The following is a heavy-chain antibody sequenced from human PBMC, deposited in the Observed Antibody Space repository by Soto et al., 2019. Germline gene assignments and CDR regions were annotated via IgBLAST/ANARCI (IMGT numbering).Heavy chain of an antibody. CDR1: GVSITAYY. CDR2: IYHSGDI. CDR3: VRDSGRDGISPGH. J-gene: IGHJ4*02. Sequence: LSLTCTVSGVSITAYYWSWLRQSPGKGLEWIGYIYHSGDINHNPSLKGRATISLDTSKSQFSLSLTSVTAADTGMYYCVRDSGRDGISPGHWGQGTLVTVSS. D-gene: IGHD2-15*01. V-gene: IGHV4-59*01.